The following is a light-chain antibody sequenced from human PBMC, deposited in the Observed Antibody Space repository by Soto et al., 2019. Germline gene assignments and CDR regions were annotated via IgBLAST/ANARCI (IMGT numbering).Light chain of an antibody. J-gene: IGKJ1*01. V-gene: IGKV1-5*01. CDR1: QSISSY. CDR2: DAS. CDR3: QQYNSYPWT. Sequence: DIQMTQSPSSLSASVGDRVTITCRAIQSISSYLNWYQQKPGKAPKLLIYDASSLESGVPSRFSGSGSGTEFTLTISSLQPDDFATYYCQQYNSYPWTFGQGTKVGI.